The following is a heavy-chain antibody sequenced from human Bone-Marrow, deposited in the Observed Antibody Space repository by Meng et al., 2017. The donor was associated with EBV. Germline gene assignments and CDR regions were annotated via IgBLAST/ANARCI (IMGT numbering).Heavy chain of an antibody. CDR3: AREGSPFYYDSSGYDL. J-gene: IGHJ4*02. CDR2: IYYSGST. V-gene: IGHV4-61*01. CDR1: GGSVSSGSYY. D-gene: IGHD3-22*01. Sequence: QVQLPESGPGWVKPSETLSLTCTGSGGSVSSGSYYWSWIRQPPGKGLQWIGYIYYSGSTNYNPSLKSRATISMDTSKNQFSLKLSSVTAADTAVYYCAREGSPFYYDSSGYDLWGQGTLVTVSS.